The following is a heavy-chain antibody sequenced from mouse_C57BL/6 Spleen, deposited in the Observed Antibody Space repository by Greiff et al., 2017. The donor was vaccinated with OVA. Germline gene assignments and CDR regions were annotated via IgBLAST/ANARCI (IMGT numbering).Heavy chain of an antibody. D-gene: IGHD2-3*01. V-gene: IGHV5-17*01. CDR3: ARGGMVTPWFAY. CDR2: ISSGSSTI. Sequence: EVMLVESGGGLVKPGGSLKLSCAASGFTFSDYGMHWVRQAPEKGLEWVAYISSGSSTIYYADTVKGRFTISRDNAKNPLFLQMTSLRSEDTAMDYCARGGMVTPWFAYWGQGTLVTVSA. CDR1: GFTFSDYG. J-gene: IGHJ3*01.